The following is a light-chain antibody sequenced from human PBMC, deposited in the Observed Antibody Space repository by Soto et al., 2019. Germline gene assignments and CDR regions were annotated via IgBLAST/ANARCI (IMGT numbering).Light chain of an antibody. CDR3: QQYGSSGT. CDR2: GAS. V-gene: IGKV3-20*01. J-gene: IGKJ1*01. CDR1: QSVSNNY. Sequence: EIVLTQSPATLSLSPGERATLSCRASQSVSNNYLAWYQQKPGQAPRLLVYGASIRATGIPDRFSGSGSGTDFTLTISRLEPEDFAVYYCQQYGSSGTFGQGTKVDI.